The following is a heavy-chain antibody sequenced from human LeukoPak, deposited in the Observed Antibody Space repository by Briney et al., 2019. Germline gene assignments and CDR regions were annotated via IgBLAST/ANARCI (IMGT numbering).Heavy chain of an antibody. D-gene: IGHD5-18*01. V-gene: IGHV5-51*01. J-gene: IGHJ4*02. CDR2: IYPGDSYN. CDR1: GYSFTNYW. Sequence: GSLQIPCQDSGYSFTNYWIGWVRQMPGKGLEWMGIIYPGDSYNRYSPSFQGQITISADKSINNAYLQWSSLKASDTAIYYCARRGEAMDPFDYWGQGTLVTVSS. CDR3: ARRGEAMDPFDY.